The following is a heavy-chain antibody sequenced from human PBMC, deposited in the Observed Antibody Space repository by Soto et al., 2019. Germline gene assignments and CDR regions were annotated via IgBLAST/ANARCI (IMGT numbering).Heavy chain of an antibody. J-gene: IGHJ4*02. CDR1: GFTFSGSA. CDR2: IRSKANSYAT. CDR3: TRFGVYSRVWG. V-gene: IGHV3-73*01. D-gene: IGHD6-6*01. Sequence: EVQLVESGGGLVQPGGSLKLSCAASGFTFSGSAMHWVRQASGKGLEWVGRIRSKANSYATAYAASVKGRFTISRDDSKNTGYLQMNSLKTEDTAVYYCTRFGVYSRVWGWGQGTLGTVSS.